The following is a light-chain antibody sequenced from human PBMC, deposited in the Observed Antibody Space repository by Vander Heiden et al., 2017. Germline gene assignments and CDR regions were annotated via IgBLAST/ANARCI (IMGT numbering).Light chain of an antibody. CDR1: QSISTSY. CDR3: QQYSSTPGT. V-gene: IGKV3-20*01. J-gene: IGKJ1*01. CDR2: GAS. Sequence: EIVLTQSPGTLSLSPGERATLSCRASQSISTSYLAWYQQKPGQAPRLLIYGASRRATGIADRFSGSGSGTDFTLTILGLEPEDFAVYYCQQYSSTPGTFGQGSKVEIK.